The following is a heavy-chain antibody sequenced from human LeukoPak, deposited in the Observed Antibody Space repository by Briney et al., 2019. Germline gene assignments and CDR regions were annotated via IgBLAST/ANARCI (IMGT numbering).Heavy chain of an antibody. CDR2: IRYDGSNK. D-gene: IGHD5-18*01. J-gene: IGHJ4*02. CDR1: GFTFSSYG. Sequence: PGGSLRLSCAASGFTFSSYGMHWVRQAPGKGLEWVAFIRYDGSNKYYADSVKGRFTISRDNAKNTLYLQMNSLRAEDTAVYYCARGTGNSYGSMGYWGQGTLVTVSS. V-gene: IGHV3-30*02. CDR3: ARGTGNSYGSMGY.